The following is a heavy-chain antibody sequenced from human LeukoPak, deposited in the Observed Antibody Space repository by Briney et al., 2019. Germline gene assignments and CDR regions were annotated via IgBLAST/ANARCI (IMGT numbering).Heavy chain of an antibody. CDR1: GITVSSNY. J-gene: IGHJ5*02. CDR2: IYSGGST. Sequence: PGGSLRLSCAASGITVSSNYMTWVRQAPGKGLEWVSVIYSGGSTYYADSVKGRFTISRDNSKNTHYLQMNSLRAEDTAVHYCASSKYSSSSNWFDPWGQGTLVTVSS. CDR3: ASSKYSSSSNWFDP. V-gene: IGHV3-66*01. D-gene: IGHD6-6*01.